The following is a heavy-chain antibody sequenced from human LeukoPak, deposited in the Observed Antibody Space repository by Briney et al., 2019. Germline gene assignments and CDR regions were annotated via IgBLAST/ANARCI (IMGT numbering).Heavy chain of an antibody. D-gene: IGHD2-21*01. Sequence: GGSLRLSCVASGFTFSGYGMHWVRQAPGKGLEWVAVIWYDGSKTYYADSVKGRFTTSRDNSKDTLYLQMSSLRVEDTAAYHCAREEYGGAYFDYWGQGTLVTVSS. CDR1: GFTFSGYG. J-gene: IGHJ4*02. CDR2: IWYDGSKT. CDR3: AREEYGGAYFDY. V-gene: IGHV3-33*01.